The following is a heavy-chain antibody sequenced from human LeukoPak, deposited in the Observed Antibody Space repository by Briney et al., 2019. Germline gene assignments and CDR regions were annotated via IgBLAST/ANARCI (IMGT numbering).Heavy chain of an antibody. Sequence: GSSVKVSCKASGGTFSSYAISWVRQAPGQRLEWMGRIIPILGIANYAQKLQGRVTMTTDTSTSTAYMELRSLRSDDTAVYYCARHWGWNYFDYWGQGTLVTVSS. CDR3: ARHWGWNYFDY. D-gene: IGHD3-16*01. CDR2: IIPILGIA. CDR1: GGTFSSYA. J-gene: IGHJ4*02. V-gene: IGHV1-69*04.